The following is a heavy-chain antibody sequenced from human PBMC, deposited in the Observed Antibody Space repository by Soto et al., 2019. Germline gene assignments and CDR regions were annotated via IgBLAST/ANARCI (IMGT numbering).Heavy chain of an antibody. J-gene: IGHJ4*02. D-gene: IGHD3-10*01. CDR3: ANKLPGSLKSCPDY. V-gene: IGHV3-30*18. Sequence: QVQLVESGGGVVQPGRSLKLSCAASGFSFSIYGMHWVRQGPDKGMEWVAATSSDGSITSYADSVKGRFTISRDNSKNTLYLQMDSQRAEDTAQYYCANKLPGSLKSCPDYWGQGTLVTVSS. CDR1: GFSFSIYG. CDR2: TSSDGSIT.